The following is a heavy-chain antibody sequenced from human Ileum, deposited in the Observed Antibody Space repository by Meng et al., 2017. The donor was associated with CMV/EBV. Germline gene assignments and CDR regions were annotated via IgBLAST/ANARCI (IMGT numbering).Heavy chain of an antibody. CDR2: IYVSGST. Sequence: GHMPRSGPGLVKPSETLSLTCSISGGSITSYYWSWIRQPAGKGLEWIGRIYVSGSTNYNPSLKSRVTMSVDTSKNQFSLKLSSVTAADTAIYYCAKGTGVTDPFDYWGQGTLVTVSS. V-gene: IGHV4-4*07. CDR3: AKGTGVTDPFDY. D-gene: IGHD1-14*01. J-gene: IGHJ4*02. CDR1: GGSITSYY.